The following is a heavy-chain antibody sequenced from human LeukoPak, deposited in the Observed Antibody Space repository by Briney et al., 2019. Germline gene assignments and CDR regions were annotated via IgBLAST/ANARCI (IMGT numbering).Heavy chain of an antibody. CDR1: GGSISSYY. D-gene: IGHD6-19*01. CDR2: IYYSGTT. Sequence: PSETLSLTCIVSGGSISSYYWSWIRQPPGKGLEWIGYIYYSGTTNYNPSLKSRVSISLDTSKNQFSLKLSSVTAADTAVYYCAREGGRSSGSFRYWGQGTLVTVSS. V-gene: IGHV4-59*12. CDR3: AREGGRSSGSFRY. J-gene: IGHJ4*02.